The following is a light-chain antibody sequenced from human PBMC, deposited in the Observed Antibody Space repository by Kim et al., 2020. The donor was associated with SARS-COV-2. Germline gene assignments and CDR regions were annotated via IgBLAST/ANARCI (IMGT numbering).Light chain of an antibody. CDR3: QQYDNVQIT. V-gene: IGKV1-33*01. Sequence: DIQMTQSPSSLSASVGDRVTITCQASQEIGNYLNWYQQKPGKAPKLLIYVASNLETGVPSRFSGGGSGTDFTFTISNLQPEDIATYYCQQYDNVQITFGQGTRLEIK. J-gene: IGKJ5*01. CDR2: VAS. CDR1: QEIGNY.